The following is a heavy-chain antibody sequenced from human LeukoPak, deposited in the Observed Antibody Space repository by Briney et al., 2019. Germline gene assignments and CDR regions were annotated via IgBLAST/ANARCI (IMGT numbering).Heavy chain of an antibody. Sequence: SETLSLTCAVYGGSFCGYFWTWFRQPPGKGLKWIGEINHSGSFNYNPSLKSRVTLSIDTSKNQFSLILSFVTAADTAVYYCARGDPLINAFDIWGQGTMVTVSS. CDR1: GGSFCGYF. CDR2: INHSGSF. J-gene: IGHJ3*02. V-gene: IGHV4-34*01. CDR3: ARGDPLINAFDI.